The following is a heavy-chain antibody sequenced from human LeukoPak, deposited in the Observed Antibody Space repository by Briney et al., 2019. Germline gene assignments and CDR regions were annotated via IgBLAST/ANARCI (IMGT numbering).Heavy chain of an antibody. D-gene: IGHD4-17*01. J-gene: IGHJ4*02. CDR3: AKDRHGDHGYFDY. CDR2: ISGSGGST. CDR1: GFTFSSYA. V-gene: IGHV3-23*01. Sequence: QAGGSLRLSCAASGFTFSSYAMSWVRQAPGKGLEWVSAISGSGGSTYYADSVKGRFTISRDNSKNTLYLQMNSLRAEDTAVYYCAKDRHGDHGYFDYWGQGTLVTVSS.